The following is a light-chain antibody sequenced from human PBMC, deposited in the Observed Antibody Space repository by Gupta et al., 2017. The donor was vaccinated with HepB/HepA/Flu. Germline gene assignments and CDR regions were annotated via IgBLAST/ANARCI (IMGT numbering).Light chain of an antibody. V-gene: IGLV3-21*04. J-gene: IGLJ2*01. CDR3: QVWDSSNDSAV. CDR2: NDS. Sequence: SYVVTQPPSVSVAPGKTASITCGGNNMGTKGVHWYQQKPGQAPVMVIYNDSDRPSGIPERFSGSNSGSTATLTISRVEAGDEAEYYCQVWDSSNDSAVFGGGTKLTVL. CDR1: NMGTKG.